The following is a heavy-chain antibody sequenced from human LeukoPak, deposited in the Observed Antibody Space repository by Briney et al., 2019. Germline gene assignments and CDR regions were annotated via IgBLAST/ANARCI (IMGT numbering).Heavy chain of an antibody. CDR1: GGSISSGGYY. J-gene: IGHJ4*02. CDR3: ALWGLASFDY. Sequence: SQTLSLTCTVSGGSISSGGYYWSWIRRPPGKGLEWIGYTYHSGSTYYNPSLKSRVTISVDRSKNQFSLKLSSVTAADTAVYYCALWGLASFDYWGQGTLVTVSS. V-gene: IGHV4-30-2*01. D-gene: IGHD3-16*01. CDR2: TYHSGST.